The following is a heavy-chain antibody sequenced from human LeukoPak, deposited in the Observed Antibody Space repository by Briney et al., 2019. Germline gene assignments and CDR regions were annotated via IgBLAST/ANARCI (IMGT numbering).Heavy chain of an antibody. Sequence: PGGSLRLSCATSGFTFMNYAMSWVRQAPGKGLEWVSGISGSGGSTYYADSLKGRFTISRDNSKDTLYVQMNSLRAEDTAVYYCARVSIRGRDYYYYMDVWGKGTTVTVSS. D-gene: IGHD3-3*02. CDR3: ARVSIRGRDYYYYMDV. V-gene: IGHV3-23*01. J-gene: IGHJ6*03. CDR1: GFTFMNYA. CDR2: ISGSGGST.